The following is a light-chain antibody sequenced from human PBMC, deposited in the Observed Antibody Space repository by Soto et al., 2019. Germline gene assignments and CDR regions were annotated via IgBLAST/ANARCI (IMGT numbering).Light chain of an antibody. CDR1: QSVSSN. CDR3: QQYGSSGT. V-gene: IGKV3-20*01. CDR2: GTS. Sequence: EIVMTQSPATLSVSPGERATLSCRASQSVSSNLAWYQQKPGQAPRLLIHGTSRRATDIPDRFSGSGSGTDFTLTISRLEPEDFAVYYCQQYGSSGTFGQGTKVDIK. J-gene: IGKJ1*01.